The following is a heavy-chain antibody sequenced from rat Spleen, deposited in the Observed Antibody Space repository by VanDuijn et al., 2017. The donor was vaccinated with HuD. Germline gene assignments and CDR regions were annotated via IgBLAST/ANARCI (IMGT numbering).Heavy chain of an antibody. Sequence: EVQLVESGGGLVRPGGSLKLSCSVSGFTFSNFDMAWVRQAPTKGLEWVTTISSDGGRNFYRDSVKGRFTISRDNAKSSLYLQMDSLRSEDTATYYCTRHGYTDYFDYWGQGVMVTVSS. CDR3: TRHGYTDYFDY. CDR2: ISSDGGRN. D-gene: IGHD1-9*01. J-gene: IGHJ2*01. V-gene: IGHV5-25*01. CDR1: GFTFSNFD.